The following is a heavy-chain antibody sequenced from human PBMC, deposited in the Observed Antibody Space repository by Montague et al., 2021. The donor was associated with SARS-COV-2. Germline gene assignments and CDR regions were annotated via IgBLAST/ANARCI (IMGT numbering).Heavy chain of an antibody. D-gene: IGHD2-2*01. V-gene: IGHV4-34*01. Sequence: SETLSLTCAVYGGSFSGYYWSWIRQPPGKGLEWIGEINHSGSTNYNPSLKSRVTISVDTSKNQFSLKLSSVTAADTAVAYCTGEGYQVLGWHYYYYGMDVWGQGTPVTVSS. J-gene: IGHJ6*02. CDR2: INHSGST. CDR3: TGEGYQVLGWHYYYYGMDV. CDR1: GGSFSGYY.